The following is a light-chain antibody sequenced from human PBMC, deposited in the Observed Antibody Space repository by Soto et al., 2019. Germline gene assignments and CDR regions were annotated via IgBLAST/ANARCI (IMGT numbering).Light chain of an antibody. Sequence: DIQMTQSPSTLSASVGDRVTITCRASQSVSTWLAWYQQKPGKAPQVLISMASTLESGVPSRFSGSGSGTEFTLTISSLQPDDFATYYCQQYTSYPLTFGGGTKVHIK. V-gene: IGKV1-5*03. J-gene: IGKJ4*01. CDR2: MAS. CDR1: QSVSTW. CDR3: QQYTSYPLT.